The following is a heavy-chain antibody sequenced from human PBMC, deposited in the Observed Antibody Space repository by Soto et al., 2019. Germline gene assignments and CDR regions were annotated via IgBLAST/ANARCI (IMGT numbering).Heavy chain of an antibody. CDR3: AKKFSYGSGTYLYYFDY. CDR1: GFTFSNYA. D-gene: IGHD3-10*01. CDR2: NNYSGGST. V-gene: IGHV3-23*01. Sequence: EVQLLESGGGLVQPGGSLRLSCAASGFTFSNYAMTWVRQAPGKGLEWVSTNNYSGGSTYYADSVKGRFTVSRDNSKNTLYLQMNSLRAEDTAVYYCAKKFSYGSGTYLYYFDYWGQGTLVTVSS. J-gene: IGHJ4*02.